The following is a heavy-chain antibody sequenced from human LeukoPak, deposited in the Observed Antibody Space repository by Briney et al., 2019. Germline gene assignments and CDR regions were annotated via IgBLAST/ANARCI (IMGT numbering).Heavy chain of an antibody. CDR3: AKDIVGAYYYGMDV. J-gene: IGHJ6*02. V-gene: IGHV3-48*04. CDR2: ISSSSSTI. CDR1: GFTFSSYN. Sequence: GGSLRLSCAASGFTFSSYNMNWVRQAPGKGLEWVSYISSSSSTIYYADSVKGRFTISRDNAKNSLYLQMNSLRAEDTALYYCAKDIVGAYYYGMDVWGQGTTVTVSS. D-gene: IGHD3-16*02.